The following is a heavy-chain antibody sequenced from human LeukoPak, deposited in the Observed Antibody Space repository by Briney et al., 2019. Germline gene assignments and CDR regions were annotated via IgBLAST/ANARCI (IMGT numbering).Heavy chain of an antibody. CDR3: ARALYSMTTVTTEYWFDY. Sequence: SQTLSLTCTVSGGPISSGDYYWSWIRQPPGKGLEWIGYIYYSGSTYYNPSLQSRVITSVDTSKNQFSLKLTSVTAADTAVYYCARALYSMTTVTTEYWFDYWGQGTLVTVSS. J-gene: IGHJ4*02. CDR2: IYYSGST. CDR1: GGPISSGDYY. V-gene: IGHV4-30-4*01. D-gene: IGHD4-17*01.